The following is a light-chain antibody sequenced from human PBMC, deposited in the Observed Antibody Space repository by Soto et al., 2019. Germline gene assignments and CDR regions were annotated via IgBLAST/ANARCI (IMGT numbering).Light chain of an antibody. CDR2: DAT. V-gene: IGKV3D-15*01. Sequence: IVMTKSPATLSESPGERVTLSCRASQYISSNLAWYQQKPGQPPRLLIYDATSRATGIPSRFSGSGSGTDFTLTIISLQSEDFAVYFCQQYHDWPPLTFGGGTKVEIK. CDR3: QQYHDWPPLT. J-gene: IGKJ4*01. CDR1: QYISSN.